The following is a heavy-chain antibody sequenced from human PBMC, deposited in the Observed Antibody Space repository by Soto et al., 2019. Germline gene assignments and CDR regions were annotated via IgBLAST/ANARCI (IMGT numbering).Heavy chain of an antibody. CDR3: AKEDRLFLCLDV. CDR2: ISWDGGST. Sequence: GGSLRLSCAASGFTFDDYTMHWVRQAPGKGLEWVSLISWDGGSTYYADSVKGRFTISRDNSKNSLYLQMNSLRTEDTALYYCAKEDRLFLCLDVWGQGTTVTVSS. V-gene: IGHV3-43*01. D-gene: IGHD3-3*01. CDR1: GFTFDDYT. J-gene: IGHJ6*02.